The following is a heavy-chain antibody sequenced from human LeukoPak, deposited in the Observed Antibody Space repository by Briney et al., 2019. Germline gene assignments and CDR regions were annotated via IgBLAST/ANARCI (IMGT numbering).Heavy chain of an antibody. V-gene: IGHV1-46*01. D-gene: IGHD4/OR15-4a*01. Sequence: GASVKVSCKASGYTFTSYYIHWVRQAPGQGLEWMGVINPSGGSTTYAQNFQGRVTMTRDTSTTTVYMEVSSLRSADTALYYCARDPEANLAFFDHWGQGTLVTVSS. CDR3: ARDPEANLAFFDH. J-gene: IGHJ4*02. CDR1: GYTFTSYY. CDR2: INPSGGST.